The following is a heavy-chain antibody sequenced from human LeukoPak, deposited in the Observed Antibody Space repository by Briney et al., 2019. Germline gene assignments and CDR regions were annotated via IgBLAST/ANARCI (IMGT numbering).Heavy chain of an antibody. CDR2: IYISGRT. D-gene: IGHD1-7*01. V-gene: IGHV4-4*07. CDR3: ARDPGNYTPGNWFDP. Sequence: SGTLSLTCTVSGAPLSRYLWRWIRLPAGKGLEWIGRIYISGRTNQNPPLKSRVTMSVATSKNQYSLKLSSVTAADTAVYYCARDPGNYTPGNWFDPWGQGILVTVSS. CDR1: GAPLSRYL. J-gene: IGHJ5*02.